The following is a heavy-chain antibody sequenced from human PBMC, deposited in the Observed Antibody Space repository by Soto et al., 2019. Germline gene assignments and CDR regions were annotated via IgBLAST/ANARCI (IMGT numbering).Heavy chain of an antibody. CDR2: ISYDGSNK. D-gene: IGHD3-3*01. V-gene: IGHV3-30-3*01. Sequence: GGSLRLSCAASGFTFSSYAMHWVRQAPGKGLEWVAVISYDGSNKYYADSVKGRFTISRDNSKNTLYLQMNSLRAEDTAVYYCARDNAFLEWLTNYYYGMDVWGQGTTVTVSS. CDR1: GFTFSSYA. CDR3: ARDNAFLEWLTNYYYGMDV. J-gene: IGHJ6*02.